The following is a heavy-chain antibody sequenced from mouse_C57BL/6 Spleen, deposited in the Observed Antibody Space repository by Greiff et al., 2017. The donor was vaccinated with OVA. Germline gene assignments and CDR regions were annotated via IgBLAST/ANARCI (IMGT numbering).Heavy chain of an antibody. V-gene: IGHV1-69*01. CDR1: GYSFTSYW. Sequence: QVQLQQPGAELVMPGASVKLSCKASGYSFTSYWMHWVKQRHGQGLEWIGEIDPSDSYTNYNQKFKGKSTLTVDQSSSTAYMQLSSLTSEDSAVYYCARRDYGREFAYWGQGTLVTVSA. J-gene: IGHJ3*01. CDR2: IDPSDSYT. CDR3: ARRDYGREFAY. D-gene: IGHD1-1*01.